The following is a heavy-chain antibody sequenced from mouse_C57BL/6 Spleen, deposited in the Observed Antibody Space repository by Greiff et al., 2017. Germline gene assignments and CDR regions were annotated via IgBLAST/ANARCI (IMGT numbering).Heavy chain of an antibody. V-gene: IGHV3-6*01. CDR3: ARDGDGYYFDY. J-gene: IGHJ2*01. CDR1: GYSITSGYY. D-gene: IGHD2-3*01. Sequence: DVQLVESGPGLVKPSPSLSLTCSVTGYSITSGYYWNWIRQFPGNKLEWMGYISYDGSNNYNPSLKNRISITRDTSKNQFFLKLNSVTTEDTATYYCARDGDGYYFDYWGQGTTLTVSS. CDR2: ISYDGSN.